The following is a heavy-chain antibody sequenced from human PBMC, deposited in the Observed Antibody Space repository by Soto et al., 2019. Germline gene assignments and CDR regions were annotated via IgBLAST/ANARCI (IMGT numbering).Heavy chain of an antibody. CDR2: ISYAGRVQ. Sequence: QEQLVESGGDVVQPGRSLRLSCEASGFTFNSNAMHLVRQAPGKGLEWVAVISYAGRVQQYTDSVKRRFTISRDDSKNSLYLQMNSLRGKDTALYYCARDTIQTAPAYLDSWGPGTLVTV. D-gene: IGHD2-21*02. V-gene: IGHV3-30*04. J-gene: IGHJ4*02. CDR1: GFTFNSNA. CDR3: ARDTIQTAPAYLDS.